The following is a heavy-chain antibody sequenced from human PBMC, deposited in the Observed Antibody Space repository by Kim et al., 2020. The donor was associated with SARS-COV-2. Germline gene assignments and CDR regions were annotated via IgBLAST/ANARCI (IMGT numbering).Heavy chain of an antibody. CDR3: ARKLEVTYSSGWYYFDY. Sequence: LQGRVTMTTDTSTSTAYMELRSLRSDDTAVYYCARKLEVTYSSGWYYFDYWGQGTLVTVSS. V-gene: IGHV1-18*01. D-gene: IGHD6-19*01. J-gene: IGHJ4*02.